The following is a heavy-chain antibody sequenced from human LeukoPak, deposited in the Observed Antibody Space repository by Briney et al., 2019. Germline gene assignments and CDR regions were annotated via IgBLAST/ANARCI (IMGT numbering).Heavy chain of an antibody. CDR1: GFTFSTYW. CDR2: IRPDGSER. Sequence: GGSLRLSCTASGFTFSTYWMTWVRQAPGRGLEWVANIRPDGSERDYVASVKGRFTISRDNAKNSLYLQMNSLRAEDTAVYYCARIVIAVPGRDWFDPWGQGTLVTVSS. J-gene: IGHJ5*02. V-gene: IGHV3-7*04. CDR3: ARIVIAVPGRDWFDP. D-gene: IGHD6-19*01.